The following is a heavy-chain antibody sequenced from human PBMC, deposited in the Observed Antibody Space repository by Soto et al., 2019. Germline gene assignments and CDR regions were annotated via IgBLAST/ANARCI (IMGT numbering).Heavy chain of an antibody. J-gene: IGHJ4*02. CDR1: GGSISSSNW. V-gene: IGHV4-4*02. Sequence: QVQLQESGPGLVKPSGTLSLTCAVSGGSISSSNWWSWVRQPPGKGLEWIGEIYHSGSTNYNPSLKRGVTISVNQSKNQFPLKLSSVAAADTAVYYCAGDRGGGFGMIVVWGQGTLVTVSS. D-gene: IGHD3-22*01. CDR3: AGDRGGGFGMIVV. CDR2: IYHSGST.